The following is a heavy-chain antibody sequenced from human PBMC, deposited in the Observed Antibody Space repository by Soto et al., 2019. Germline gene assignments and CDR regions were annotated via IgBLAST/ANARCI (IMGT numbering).Heavy chain of an antibody. CDR3: ARGWGRVFNY. CDR1: GGAFSGYY. Sequence: QVQLQQWGAGPLKPSETLSLTCAVYGGAFSGYYWNWIRQPPGKGLEWIGEINHSGSTNYNPSLTSRATLAVVTSKNPSSLKLSSVTAADTAVYYCARGWGRVFNYWCQGTLVTVSS. CDR2: INHSGST. V-gene: IGHV4-34*01. D-gene: IGHD7-27*01. J-gene: IGHJ4*02.